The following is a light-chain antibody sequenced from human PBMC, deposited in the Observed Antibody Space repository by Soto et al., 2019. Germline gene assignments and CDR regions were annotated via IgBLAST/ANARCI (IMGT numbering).Light chain of an antibody. CDR3: QQYNGYYRT. CDR1: HSIGSS. Sequence: QIAQSPSTLSASVGDRVTVTCRASHSIGSSLAWYQQKPGKATNLLISDASSLERGVPSRFSGSGSGTESTLTIRSMQPDDFATYYCQQYNGYYRTFGQGTQ. CDR2: DAS. V-gene: IGKV1-5*01. J-gene: IGKJ1*01.